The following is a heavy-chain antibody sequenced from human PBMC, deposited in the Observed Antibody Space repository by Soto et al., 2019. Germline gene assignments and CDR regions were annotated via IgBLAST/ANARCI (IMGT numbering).Heavy chain of an antibody. D-gene: IGHD3-9*01. V-gene: IGHV3-23*01. J-gene: IGHJ4*02. Sequence: GGSLRLSCAASGFTFSSYAMSWVRQAPGKGLEWVSAISGSGGSTYYADSVKGRFTISRDNSKNTLYLQMNSLRAEDTAVYYCAKDPYDSLTGPYDYWGQGTLVTVSS. CDR3: AKDPYDSLTGPYDY. CDR1: GFTFSSYA. CDR2: ISGSGGST.